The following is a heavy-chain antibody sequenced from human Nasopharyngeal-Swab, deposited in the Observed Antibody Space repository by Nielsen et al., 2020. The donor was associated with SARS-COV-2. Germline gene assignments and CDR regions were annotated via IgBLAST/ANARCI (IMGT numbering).Heavy chain of an antibody. J-gene: IGHJ3*02. D-gene: IGHD2-2*01. CDR1: GYIFTSYG. Sequence: ASVKVSCKASGYIFTSYGISWVRQAPGQGLEWMGWISTYNGNTNYAQKLQGRVTMTTDTSTSTAYMELRSLRSDDMAVYYCARGSYCSSTSCYVFAFDIWGQGTMVTVSS. CDR2: ISTYNGNT. CDR3: ARGSYCSSTSCYVFAFDI. V-gene: IGHV1-18*03.